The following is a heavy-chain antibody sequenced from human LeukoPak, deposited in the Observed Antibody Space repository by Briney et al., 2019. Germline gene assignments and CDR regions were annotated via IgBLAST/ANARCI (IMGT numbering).Heavy chain of an antibody. CDR1: GGSISSGGYY. CDR3: ARARPVPAGARVGPFDI. J-gene: IGHJ3*02. Sequence: SQTPSLTCTVSGGSISSGGYYGSWIRQPPGKGLEWIGYIYHSGSTYYNPSLKSRVTISVDRSKNQFSLKLSSVTAADTAVYYCARARPVPAGARVGPFDIWGQGTMVTVSS. V-gene: IGHV4-30-2*01. D-gene: IGHD2-2*01. CDR2: IYHSGST.